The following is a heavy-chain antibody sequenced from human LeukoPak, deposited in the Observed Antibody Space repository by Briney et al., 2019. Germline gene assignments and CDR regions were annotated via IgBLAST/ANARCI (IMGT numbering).Heavy chain of an antibody. Sequence: PSETLSLTCTVSVGSISSSSYYWGWIRQPPGKGLEWIGSIYYSGSTYYNPSLKSRVTISVDTSKNQFSLKLSSVTAADTAVYYCATQKWELLFDYWGQGTLVTVSS. CDR1: VGSISSSSYY. D-gene: IGHD1-26*01. CDR3: ATQKWELLFDY. CDR2: IYYSGST. J-gene: IGHJ4*02. V-gene: IGHV4-39*01.